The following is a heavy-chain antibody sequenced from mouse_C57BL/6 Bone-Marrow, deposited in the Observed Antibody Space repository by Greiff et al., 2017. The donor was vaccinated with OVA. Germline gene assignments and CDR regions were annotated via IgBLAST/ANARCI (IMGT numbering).Heavy chain of an antibody. CDR3: ARDGDYGNPYAMDY. D-gene: IGHD2-1*01. CDR1: GYAFSSYW. CDR2: IYPGDGDT. J-gene: IGHJ4*01. Sequence: QVQLQQSGAELVKPGASVKISCKASGYAFSSYWLNWVKQRPGKGLEWIGQIYPGDGDTTYNGKFKGKATLTADKSSSTAYMQLSSLTSEDSAVYFCARDGDYGNPYAMDYWGQGTSVTVSS. V-gene: IGHV1-80*01.